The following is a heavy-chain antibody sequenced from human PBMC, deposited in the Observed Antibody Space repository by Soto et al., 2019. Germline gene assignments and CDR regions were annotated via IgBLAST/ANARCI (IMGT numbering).Heavy chain of an antibody. CDR2: IDYNGAT. D-gene: IGHD2-15*01. CDR1: GGSVSSSDYY. V-gene: IGHV4-39*01. J-gene: IGHJ4*02. Sequence: QVQLQESGPGLVKPSETRSLTCTVSGGSVSSSDYYWGWSCQPPAKLLEWMGNIDYNGATSYDPSLKSRLTITMNASKNPFTLWLAHVPAADTALYSCGNVLVVATNNTDTDSWGPGILVTVSA. CDR3: GNVLVVATNNTDTDS.